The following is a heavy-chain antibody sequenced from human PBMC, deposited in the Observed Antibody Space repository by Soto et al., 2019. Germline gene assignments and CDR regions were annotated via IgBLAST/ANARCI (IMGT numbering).Heavy chain of an antibody. CDR3: ATPGGHYYDSSGYSDY. V-gene: IGHV3-30*03. J-gene: IGHJ4*02. Sequence: QVQLVESGGGVVQPGRSLRLSCAASGFTFSSYGMHWVRQAPGKGLEWVAVISYDGSNKYYADSVKGRFTISRDNSKNTLYLQMNSLRAEDTAVYYCATPGGHYYDSSGYSDYWGQGTLVTVSS. D-gene: IGHD3-22*01. CDR1: GFTFSSYG. CDR2: ISYDGSNK.